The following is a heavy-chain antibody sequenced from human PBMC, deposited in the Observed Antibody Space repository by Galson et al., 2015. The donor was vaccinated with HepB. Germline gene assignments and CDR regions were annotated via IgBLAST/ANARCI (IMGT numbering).Heavy chain of an antibody. CDR2: INVDNGNT. D-gene: IGHD3/OR15-3a*01. J-gene: IGHJ4*02. Sequence: SVKVSCKASGYGFTSYALHWVRQAPGQRPEWMGWINVDNGNTRYSQNFQGRVTITRDTSATTVYMELSSLRSEDTAVYYCARAHNFGTFDYWGQGTQVTVSS. CDR3: ARAHNFGTFDY. V-gene: IGHV1-3*01. CDR1: GYGFTSYA.